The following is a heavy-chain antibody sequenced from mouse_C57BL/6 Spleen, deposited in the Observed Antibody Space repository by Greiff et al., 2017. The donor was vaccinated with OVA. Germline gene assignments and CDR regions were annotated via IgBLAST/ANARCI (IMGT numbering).Heavy chain of an antibody. CDR3: TRDHEYYGSSYVGRYFDY. Sequence: EVQRVESGEGLVKPGGSLKLSCAASGFTFSSYAMSWVRQTPEKRLEWVAYISSGGDYIYYADTVKGRFTISRDNARNTLYLQMSSLKSEDTAMYYCTRDHEYYGSSYVGRYFDYWGQGTTLTVSS. CDR2: ISSGGDYI. V-gene: IGHV5-9-1*02. J-gene: IGHJ2*01. CDR1: GFTFSSYA. D-gene: IGHD1-1*01.